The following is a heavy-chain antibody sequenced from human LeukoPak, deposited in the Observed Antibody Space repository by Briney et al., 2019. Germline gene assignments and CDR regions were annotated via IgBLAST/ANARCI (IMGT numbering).Heavy chain of an antibody. CDR1: GFTFSSYE. V-gene: IGHV3-21*05. J-gene: IGHJ4*02. CDR2: ISSSSSYT. CDR3: APGTYSYGYLFDY. Sequence: PGGSLRLSCAASGFTFSSYEMNWVRQAPGKGLEWVSYISSSSSYTNYADSVKGRFTISRDNAKNSLYLQMNSLRAEDTAVYYCAPGTYSYGYLFDYWGQGTLVTVSS. D-gene: IGHD5-18*01.